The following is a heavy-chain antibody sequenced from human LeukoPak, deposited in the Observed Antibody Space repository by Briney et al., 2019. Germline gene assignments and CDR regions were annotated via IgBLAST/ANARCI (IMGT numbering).Heavy chain of an antibody. CDR2: IIPIFGTA. Sequence: SVKVSCKASGGTFSSYAISWVRQAPGQGLEWMGRIIPIFGTANYAQKFQGRVTMTRDTSTSTVYMELSSLRSEDTAVYYCALDILTGYYHYFDYWGQGTLVTVSS. CDR1: GGTFSSYA. D-gene: IGHD3-9*01. CDR3: ALDILTGYYHYFDY. J-gene: IGHJ4*02. V-gene: IGHV1-69*05.